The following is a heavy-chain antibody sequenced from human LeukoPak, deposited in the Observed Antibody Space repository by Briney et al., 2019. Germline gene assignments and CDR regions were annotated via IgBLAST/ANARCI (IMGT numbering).Heavy chain of an antibody. V-gene: IGHV3-49*04. J-gene: IGHJ4*02. Sequence: PGGSLRLSCAASGFTFSSYSMNWVRQAPGKGLEWVGFIRSKAYGGTTEYAASVKGRFTISRGDSKSIAYLQMNSLKTEDTAVYYCTRGRRATHDYWGQGTLVTVSS. D-gene: IGHD1-26*01. CDR3: TRGRRATHDY. CDR2: IRSKAYGGTT. CDR1: GFTFSSYS.